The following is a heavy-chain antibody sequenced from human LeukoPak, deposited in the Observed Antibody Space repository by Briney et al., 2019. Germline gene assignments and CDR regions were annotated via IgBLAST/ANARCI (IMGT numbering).Heavy chain of an antibody. CDR1: GFTFDDYA. Sequence: GGSLRLSCAASGFTFDDYAMHWVRQAPGKGLEWVSGISWNSGSIGYADSVKGRFTISRDNAKNSLYLQMNSLRAEDTAVYYCARGGQADAFDIWGQGTMVTVSS. D-gene: IGHD3-16*01. CDR3: ARGGQADAFDI. V-gene: IGHV3-9*01. CDR2: ISWNSGSI. J-gene: IGHJ3*02.